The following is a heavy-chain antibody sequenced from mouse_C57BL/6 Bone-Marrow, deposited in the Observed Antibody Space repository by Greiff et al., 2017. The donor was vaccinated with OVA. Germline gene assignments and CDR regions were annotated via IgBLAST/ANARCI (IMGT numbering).Heavy chain of an antibody. D-gene: IGHD1-1*01. CDR1: GYTFTSYW. CDR3: AREDYYGRFDY. CDR2: IDPSDSYT. V-gene: IGHV1-69*01. J-gene: IGHJ2*01. Sequence: QVQLQQPGAELVMPGASVKLSCKASGYTFTSYWMHWVKQSPGQGLEWIGEIDPSDSYTNYNQKFKGKSTLTVDKSSSTAYMQLSSLTSEDSAVYYCAREDYYGRFDYWGQGTTLTVSS.